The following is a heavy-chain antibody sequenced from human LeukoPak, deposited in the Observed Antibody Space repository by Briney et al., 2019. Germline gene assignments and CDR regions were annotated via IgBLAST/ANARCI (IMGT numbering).Heavy chain of an antibody. D-gene: IGHD3-10*01. CDR3: ARTLLGIDYGSGSYDFDY. V-gene: IGHV4-4*07. CDR2: IYTSGST. Sequence: SETLSLTCSVSGGSINSYYWSWIRQPAGKGLEWIGRIYTSGSTNYNPSLKSRVTISVDTSKNQFSLKLSSVTAADTAVYYCARTLLGIDYGSGSYDFDYWGQGTLVTVSS. J-gene: IGHJ4*02. CDR1: GGSINSYY.